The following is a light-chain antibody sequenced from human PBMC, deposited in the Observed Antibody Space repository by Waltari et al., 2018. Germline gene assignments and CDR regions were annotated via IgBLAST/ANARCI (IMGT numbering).Light chain of an antibody. CDR1: QSLLSSDGNTY. V-gene: IGKV2-30*01. J-gene: IGKJ1*01. Sequence: DAVLTQSPLSLPVTLGQPASISCRSSQSLLSSDGNTYLSWFQLRPGQSPRRLIDKVFNRDSGVPDRFSGSGSGTDFTLKSSRVEAEDVGDYYCMQLTQWPWTFGQGTKVEIK. CDR3: MQLTQWPWT. CDR2: KVF.